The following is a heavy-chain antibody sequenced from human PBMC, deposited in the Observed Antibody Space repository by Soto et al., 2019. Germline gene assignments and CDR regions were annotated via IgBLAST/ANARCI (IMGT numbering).Heavy chain of an antibody. V-gene: IGHV3-23*01. J-gene: IGHJ4*02. Sequence: PGGSLRLSCAASGFTFNHYAMSWVRQAPGKGLEWVSIIIANGGTFYADSVKGRFTISRDKSKNTVYLQMSSLRGEDTAIYYFAKDYTVAADPSSVILFDYWGQGALVTVSS. D-gene: IGHD2-15*01. CDR3: AKDYTVAADPSSVILFDY. CDR1: GFTFNHYA. CDR2: IIANGGT.